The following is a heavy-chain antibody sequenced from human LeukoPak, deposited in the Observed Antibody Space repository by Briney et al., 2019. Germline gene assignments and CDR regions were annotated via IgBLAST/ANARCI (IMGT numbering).Heavy chain of an antibody. CDR1: GFTVSRNY. CDR2: IYSGGST. D-gene: IGHD3-22*01. J-gene: IGHJ4*02. V-gene: IGHV3-53*01. CDR3: ARGYYYDSSGFDY. Sequence: GGSLRLSCAASGFTVSRNYMSWVRQAPGKGVEWGSVIYSGGSTYYTDSVKGRFTISRDNSHNTLYLQMNSLRAEDTAVYYCARGYYYDSSGFDYWGQGTLVTVSS.